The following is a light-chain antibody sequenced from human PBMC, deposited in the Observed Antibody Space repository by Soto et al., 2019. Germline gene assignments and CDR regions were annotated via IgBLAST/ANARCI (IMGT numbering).Light chain of an antibody. J-gene: IGKJ1*01. CDR3: QHYNNWPRT. V-gene: IGKV3-15*01. CDR2: GAS. CDR1: QSVSSN. Sequence: EIVMTQSPATLSVSPGERATLSCRASQSVSSNLAWYQQKRGQAPRLLIYGASTRATGIPARFSGSGSGTEFTLTISSLQSEDFAVYYCQHYNNWPRTFGQGTKVEIK.